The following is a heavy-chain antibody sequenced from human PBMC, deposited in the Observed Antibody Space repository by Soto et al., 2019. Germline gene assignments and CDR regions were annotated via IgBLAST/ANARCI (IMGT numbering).Heavy chain of an antibody. CDR2: MNPNSGNT. V-gene: IGHV1-8*01. CDR1: GYTFTSYD. Sequence: ASVKVSCKASGYTFTSYDINWVRQATGQGPEWMGWMNPNSGNTGYAQKFQCRGTMTRNTSISIAYMERSSLRSEDMAVYYCAFGKRACQLLWFGELKGWGLGTLVTVAS. CDR3: AFGKRACQLLWFGELKG. D-gene: IGHD3-10*01. J-gene: IGHJ4*02.